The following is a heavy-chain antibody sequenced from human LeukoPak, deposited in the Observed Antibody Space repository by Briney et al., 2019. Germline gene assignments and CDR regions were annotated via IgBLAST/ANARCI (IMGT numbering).Heavy chain of an antibody. CDR3: VRIPNSANFPNWFDP. D-gene: IGHD4/OR15-4a*01. V-gene: IGHV3-21*01. Sequence: GGSLRLSCAASGFTFSTYTMNWVRQAPGKGLEWVSSISSSSYIYYADSMKGRFTISRDNAKNSLYPQMNSLRAEDTAVYYCVRIPNSANFPNWFDPWGQGTLVTVPS. CDR1: GFTFSTYT. CDR2: ISSSSYI. J-gene: IGHJ5*02.